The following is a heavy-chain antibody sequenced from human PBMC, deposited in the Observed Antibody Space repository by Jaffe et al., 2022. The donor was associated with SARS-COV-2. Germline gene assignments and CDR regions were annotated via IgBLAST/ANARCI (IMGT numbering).Heavy chain of an antibody. CDR3: ARHLEQWLVREGFDY. CDR1: GDSISSSTYF. CDR2: IYNTGST. Sequence: QLQLEESGPGQVKPSETLSLSCAVSGDSISSSTYFWGWIRQPPGKGLEWVGSIYNTGSTYYNPSLQSRVTLSVDKSKNQFSLKLTSVTAADTAVYYCARHLEQWLVREGFDYWGQGALVTVSS. D-gene: IGHD6-19*01. V-gene: IGHV4-39*01. J-gene: IGHJ4*02.